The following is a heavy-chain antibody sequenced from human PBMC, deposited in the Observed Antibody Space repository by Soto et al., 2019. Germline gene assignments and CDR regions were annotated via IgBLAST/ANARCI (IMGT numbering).Heavy chain of an antibody. J-gene: IGHJ3*01. CDR2: ISYDGSNK. Sequence: QVQLVESGGGVVQPGRSLRLSCAASGFIFSSYGMYWVRQAPGKGLEWVAVISYDGSNKYYADSVKGRFTISRDNSKNTFYLQMNGMGDEARAVYYCANTIHATAFDLWGQGTMVTFSS. CDR1: GFIFSSYG. D-gene: IGHD1-26*01. V-gene: IGHV3-30*18. CDR3: ANTIHATAFDL.